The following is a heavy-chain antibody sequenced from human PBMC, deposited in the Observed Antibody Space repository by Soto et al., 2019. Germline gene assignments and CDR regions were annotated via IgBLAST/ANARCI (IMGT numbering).Heavy chain of an antibody. CDR2: ISYDGRNK. J-gene: IGHJ6*02. CDR3: VKDGSSGWPYYYGMDV. D-gene: IGHD6-19*01. Sequence: QVQLVESGGGGVQPGRSRRLSCAASGFTFSSYAMHWVRQAPGKGLEWVAVISYDGRNKYYADSVKGRFTISRDNSKKTLYLQMSRLRAEDTAVYYCVKDGSSGWPYYYGMDVWGQGTTVTVSS. CDR1: GFTFSSYA. V-gene: IGHV3-30*18.